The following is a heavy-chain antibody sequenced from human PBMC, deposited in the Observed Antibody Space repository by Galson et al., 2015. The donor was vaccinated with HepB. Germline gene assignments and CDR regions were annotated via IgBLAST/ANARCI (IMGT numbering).Heavy chain of an antibody. CDR1: GYSFSGYG. Sequence: SVKVSCKASGYSFSGYGITWVRQAPGQGLEWMGWISAYNGNRNYAQKFQGRVTMTTDTSTSTDHMELTSLTSDDTTVYYCARVVTAYHYSYDVWDTGTTVTVSS. D-gene: IGHD2-21*02. CDR2: ISAYNGNR. CDR3: ARVVTAYHYSYDV. V-gene: IGHV1-18*01. J-gene: IGHJ6*03.